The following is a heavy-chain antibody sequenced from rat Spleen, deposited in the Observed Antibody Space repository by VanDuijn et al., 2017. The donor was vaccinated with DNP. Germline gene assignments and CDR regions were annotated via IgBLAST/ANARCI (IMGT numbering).Heavy chain of an antibody. J-gene: IGHJ2*01. CDR2: VTNAGST. V-gene: IGHV3-3*01. CDR1: GFSITNNFK. CDR3: AIQLGVFDY. Sequence: EVLLQESGPGLVKPSQSLSLTCSVTGFSITNNFKWSWIRKFPGNKLEWMGYVTNAGSTHYNPSLKSRISITTDTSKNQFLLQVNSMTTEDTATYYCAIQLGVFDYWGQGVPVTVSS. D-gene: IGHD4-6*01.